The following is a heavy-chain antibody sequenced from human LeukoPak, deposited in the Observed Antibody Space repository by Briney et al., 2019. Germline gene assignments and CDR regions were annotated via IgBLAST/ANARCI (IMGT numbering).Heavy chain of an antibody. V-gene: IGHV3-74*01. CDR3: ARNIWSFDP. CDR1: GFPFSTSW. Sequence: GGSLRLSCAASGFPFSTSWMHWVRQAPGKGLVWVSRLNSGGSDTSYADSVKSRFTISRDNAKNTLYIQMNSLRAEDTAVYHCARNIWSFDPWGQGTLVTVSS. J-gene: IGHJ5*02. D-gene: IGHD3-3*01. CDR2: LNSGGSDT.